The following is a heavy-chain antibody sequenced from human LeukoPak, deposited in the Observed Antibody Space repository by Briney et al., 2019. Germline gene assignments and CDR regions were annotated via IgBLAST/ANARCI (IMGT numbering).Heavy chain of an antibody. CDR2: INPSGGST. V-gene: IGHV1-46*01. Sequence: ASVKVSCKASGYTFTSYYMHWVRQAPGQGLEWMGIINPSGGSTSYAQKFQGRATMTRDTSTSTVYMELSSLRSEDTAVYYCAREMTTQKGFDPWGQGTLVTVSS. D-gene: IGHD4-11*01. CDR1: GYTFTSYY. J-gene: IGHJ5*02. CDR3: AREMTTQKGFDP.